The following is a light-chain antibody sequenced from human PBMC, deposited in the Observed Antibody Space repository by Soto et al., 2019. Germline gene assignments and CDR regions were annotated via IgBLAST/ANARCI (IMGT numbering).Light chain of an antibody. V-gene: IGKV3-15*01. J-gene: IGKJ3*01. CDR2: GAS. CDR1: QSVSSN. Sequence: EIVMTQSPATLSVSPGERATLSCRASQSVSSNLAWYQQKPGQAPRLLIYGASTRATGIPARFSGSGSGTEFTLTISSLQSEDFAVYYCQQYNNWPEVVTFGPGTKVDIK. CDR3: QQYNNWPEVVT.